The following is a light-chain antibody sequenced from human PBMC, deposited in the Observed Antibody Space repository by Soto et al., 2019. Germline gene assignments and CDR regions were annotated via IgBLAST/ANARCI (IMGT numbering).Light chain of an antibody. CDR1: QSVSSSY. Sequence: EIVLTQSPGTLSLSPGERATLSRRASQSVSSSYLAWYQQKPGQAPRLLIYGASSRATGSPDRFSGSGSGTEFTLPISRLQHEDFAVYYCQQYGSSPPFTFGQGTRLEIK. V-gene: IGKV3-20*01. CDR2: GAS. J-gene: IGKJ5*01. CDR3: QQYGSSPPFT.